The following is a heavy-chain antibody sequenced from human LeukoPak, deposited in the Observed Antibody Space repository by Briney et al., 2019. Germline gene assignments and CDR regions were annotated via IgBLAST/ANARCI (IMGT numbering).Heavy chain of an antibody. D-gene: IGHD6-25*01. CDR1: GFPVSDNY. J-gene: IGHJ5*02. CDR2: ISSSGSTI. Sequence: GGSLRLSCAASGFPVSDNYMNWVRQAPGKGLEWVSYISSSGSTIYYADSVKGRFTISRDNAKNSLYLQMNSLRAEDTAVYYCARGAARGKYNWFDPWGQGTLVTVSS. CDR3: ARGAARGKYNWFDP. V-gene: IGHV3-11*04.